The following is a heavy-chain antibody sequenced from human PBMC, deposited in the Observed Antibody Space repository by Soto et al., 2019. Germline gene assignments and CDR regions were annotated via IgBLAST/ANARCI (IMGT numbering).Heavy chain of an antibody. D-gene: IGHD3-16*01. Sequence: GYTFIRYGIAWVRQAPGQGLEWMGWISPYNDYTVYAQKFQGRVSMTADTSTRTVYMNLRGMKSDDTAVYYCARGGYYDNSWGKLSHYGLDVWGQGTSVSFSS. CDR1: GYTFIRYG. CDR3: ARGGYYDNSWGKLSHYGLDV. CDR2: ISPYNDYT. J-gene: IGHJ6*02. V-gene: IGHV1-18*01.